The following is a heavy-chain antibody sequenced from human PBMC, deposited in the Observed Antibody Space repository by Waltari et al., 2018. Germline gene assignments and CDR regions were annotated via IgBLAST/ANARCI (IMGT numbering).Heavy chain of an antibody. V-gene: IGHV1-69-2*01. D-gene: IGHD3-22*01. CDR2: VDPEDGET. Sequence: EVRLVQSGAEVKKPGATVKISCKASGYTFTDYYMHWVQQAPGKGLEWMGRVDPEDGETIYAEKFQGRVTITADTSTDTAYMELSSLRSEDTAVYYCATDPSDYYDSSGYSDYWGQGTLVTVSS. CDR1: GYTFTDYY. CDR3: ATDPSDYYDSSGYSDY. J-gene: IGHJ4*02.